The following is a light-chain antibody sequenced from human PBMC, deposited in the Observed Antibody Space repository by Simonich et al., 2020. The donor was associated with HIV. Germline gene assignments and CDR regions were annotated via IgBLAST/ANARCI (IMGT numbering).Light chain of an antibody. CDR3: QQFNSYPPT. CDR1: QSISSW. J-gene: IGKJ5*01. V-gene: IGKV1-5*01. Sequence: DIQMNQSPSTLSASVGDRVTINCRASQSISSWFAWYQQKPGKAPKHLVYAASRLESGGPSRFSGSGSVTDYTLTISSLQPEDFASYYCQQFNSYPPTFGQGTRLEIK. CDR2: AAS.